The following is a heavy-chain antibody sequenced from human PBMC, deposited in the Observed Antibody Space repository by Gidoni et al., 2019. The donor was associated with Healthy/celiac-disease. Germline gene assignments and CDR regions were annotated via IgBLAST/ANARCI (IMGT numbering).Heavy chain of an antibody. Sequence: QVQLVESGGGVVQPGRSLRLPCASSGFTFSSYAMHWVRQAPGKGLEWVAVISYDGSNKYYADSVKGRFTISRDNSKNTLYLQMNSLRAEDTAVYYCARDGDWEWGQGTLVTVSS. CDR1: GFTFSSYA. CDR2: ISYDGSNK. J-gene: IGHJ4*02. CDR3: ARDGDWE. D-gene: IGHD2-21*01. V-gene: IGHV3-30-3*01.